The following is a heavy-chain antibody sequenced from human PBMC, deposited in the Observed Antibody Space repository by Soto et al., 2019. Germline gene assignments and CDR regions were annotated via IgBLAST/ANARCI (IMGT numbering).Heavy chain of an antibody. Sequence: PSETLSLTCVFSVSSISTDFYWGWIRQAPGKALEWIGSIYHSGTTYYNPSLRSRLTISVDTSNNQFSLLLRSVTAADTAVYHCARIGRESPTFYSWFDRLGQGSLGIVS. CDR3: ARIGRESPTFYSWFDR. CDR1: VSSISTDFY. V-gene: IGHV4-38-2*01. J-gene: IGHJ5*02. CDR2: IYHSGTT. D-gene: IGHD1-26*01.